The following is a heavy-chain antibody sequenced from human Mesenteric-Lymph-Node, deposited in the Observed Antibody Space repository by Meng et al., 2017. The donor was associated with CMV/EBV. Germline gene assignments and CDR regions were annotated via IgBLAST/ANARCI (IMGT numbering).Heavy chain of an antibody. J-gene: IGHJ5*02. CDR3: ARKDFWSPFDP. Sequence: CTVSGGSISSGDYYWTWIRQPPGKGLEWIGYIYYSGSTYYNPSLKSRVTISVDTSKNQFSLKLSSVTAADTAVYYCARKDFWSPFDPWGQGTLVTVSS. CDR1: GGSISSGDYY. D-gene: IGHD3-3*01. CDR2: IYYSGST. V-gene: IGHV4-30-4*08.